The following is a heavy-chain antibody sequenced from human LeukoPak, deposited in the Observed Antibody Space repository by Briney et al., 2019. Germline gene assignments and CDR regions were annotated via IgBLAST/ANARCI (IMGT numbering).Heavy chain of an antibody. Sequence: GGSLRLSCAASGFTFSSYAMSWVRQAPGKGLEWVSAISGSGGSTYYADSVKGRFTISRDNSKNTLYLQMNSLRAEDTAVYYCARVVGARDLRFDYWGQGTLVTVSS. CDR3: ARVVGARDLRFDY. V-gene: IGHV3-23*01. D-gene: IGHD1-26*01. CDR2: ISGSGGST. J-gene: IGHJ4*02. CDR1: GFTFSSYA.